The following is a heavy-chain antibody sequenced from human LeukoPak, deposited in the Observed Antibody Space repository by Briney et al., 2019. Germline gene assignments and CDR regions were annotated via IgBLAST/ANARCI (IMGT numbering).Heavy chain of an antibody. D-gene: IGHD1-26*01. J-gene: IGHJ4*02. CDR2: INPNSGGT. CDR1: GYTFTGYY. Sequence: GASVKVSCKASGYTFTGYYMHWVRQAPGQGLEWMGWINPNSGGTNYAQKFQGRVTMTRGTSISTAYMELSRLRSDDTAVYYCARAKVGATAGFDYWGQGTLVTVSS. V-gene: IGHV1-2*02. CDR3: ARAKVGATAGFDY.